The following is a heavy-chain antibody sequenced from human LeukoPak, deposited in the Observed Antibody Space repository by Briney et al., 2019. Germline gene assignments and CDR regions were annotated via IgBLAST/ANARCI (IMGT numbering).Heavy chain of an antibody. CDR1: GFTFSSYA. Sequence: GGSLRLSCAASGFTFSSYAMSWVRQAPGKGLEWVSAISGSGGSTYYADSVKGRFTVSRDNSKNTLYLQMNSLRAEDTAVYYCAKVQRSSWYGGYFQHWGQGTLVTVSS. J-gene: IGHJ1*01. CDR2: ISGSGGST. CDR3: AKVQRSSWYGGYFQH. V-gene: IGHV3-23*01. D-gene: IGHD6-13*01.